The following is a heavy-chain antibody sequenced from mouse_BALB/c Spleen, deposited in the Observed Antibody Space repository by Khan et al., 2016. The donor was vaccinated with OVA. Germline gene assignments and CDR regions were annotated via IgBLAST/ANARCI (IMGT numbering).Heavy chain of an antibody. Sequence: QIQLVQSGPELKKPGETVKISCKAFGYTFKDYVMNWVKQSPGEGLKWMGWMNTYTGEPTYADDFEGRVAFSWETSDITAYLQICSLNDEYTATSFFVWFHVGYWCQGTALTVSS. J-gene: IGHJ2*01. CDR2: MNTYTGEP. V-gene: IGHV9-3-1*01. CDR1: GYTFKDYV. D-gene: IGHD2-2*01. CDR3: VWFHVGY.